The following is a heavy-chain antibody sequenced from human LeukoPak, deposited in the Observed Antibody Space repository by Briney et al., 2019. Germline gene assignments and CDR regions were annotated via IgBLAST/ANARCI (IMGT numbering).Heavy chain of an antibody. V-gene: IGHV3-7*01. Sequence: PGGSLRLSCEASGFTFRSYWMTWVRQAPGKGLEWVANMKQDGSEIYYVGSVRGRFTISRDNAKNSLYLQMNSLRAEDTAVYYCARRGSYSLFHYWGPGTLVTVSS. J-gene: IGHJ4*02. CDR3: ARRGSYSLFHY. D-gene: IGHD1-26*01. CDR1: GFTFRSYW. CDR2: MKQDGSEI.